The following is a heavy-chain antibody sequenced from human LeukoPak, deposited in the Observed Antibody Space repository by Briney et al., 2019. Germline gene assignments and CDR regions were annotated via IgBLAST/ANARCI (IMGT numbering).Heavy chain of an antibody. V-gene: IGHV4-39*01. CDR3: ASDLGYCSSTSCYGAG. CDR2: IYYSGST. J-gene: IGHJ4*02. CDR1: GGSISSSSYY. D-gene: IGHD2-2*01. Sequence: SETLSLTCTVSGGSISSSSYYWGWIRQPPGKGLEWIGSIYYSGSTYYNPSLKSRVTISVDTSKNQFSLKLSSVTAADTAVYYCASDLGYCSSTSCYGAGWGQGTLVTVSA.